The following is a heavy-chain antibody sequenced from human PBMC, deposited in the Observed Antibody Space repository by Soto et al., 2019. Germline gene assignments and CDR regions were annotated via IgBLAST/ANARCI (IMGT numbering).Heavy chain of an antibody. D-gene: IGHD3-9*01. CDR2: IYYSGST. Sequence: PSETLSLTCTVSGGSISSGDYYWSWIRQPPGKGLEWIGYIYYSGSTYYNPSLKSRVTTSVDTSKNQFSLKLSSVTAADTAVYYCARVLRYFDWLAPYFDYWGQGTLVTVSS. CDR1: GGSISSGDYY. V-gene: IGHV4-30-4*01. CDR3: ARVLRYFDWLAPYFDY. J-gene: IGHJ4*02.